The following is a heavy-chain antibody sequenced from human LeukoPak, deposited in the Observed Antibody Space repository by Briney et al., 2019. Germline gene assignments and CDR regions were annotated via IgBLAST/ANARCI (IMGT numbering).Heavy chain of an antibody. J-gene: IGHJ4*02. CDR3: ARSYDY. V-gene: IGHV4-34*01. Sequence: SETLSLTCAVYGGSFSGYYWSWVRQPPGKGLEWSGEINHSGSTNYNTSLTRRVTISVDTSKNQFSLKLSSVTAADTALYYCARSYDYWGQGTLVTVSS. CDR2: INHSGST. CDR1: GGSFSGYY.